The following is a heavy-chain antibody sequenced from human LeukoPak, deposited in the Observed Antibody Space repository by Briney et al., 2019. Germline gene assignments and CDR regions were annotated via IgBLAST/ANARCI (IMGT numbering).Heavy chain of an antibody. CDR2: IKSKTDGGTT. J-gene: IGHJ4*02. Sequence: GGSLRLSCAASGFTFSNAWMSWVRQAPGKGLEWVGRIKSKTDGGTTDYAAPVKGRFTISRDERKNKLYLQMNSLKTEDTAVYYCTTAPYGYRDYWGQGTLVTVSS. V-gene: IGHV3-15*01. CDR1: GFTFSNAW. D-gene: IGHD5-18*01. CDR3: TTAPYGYRDY.